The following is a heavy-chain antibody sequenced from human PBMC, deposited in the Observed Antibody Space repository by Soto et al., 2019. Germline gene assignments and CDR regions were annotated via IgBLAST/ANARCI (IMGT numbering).Heavy chain of an antibody. Sequence: SETLSLTCTVSGGSISSYYWSWIRQPPGKGLEWIGYIYYSGSTNYNPSLKSRVTISVDTSKNQFSLKLSSVTAADTAVYYCARGGGVVEWLLNWFDPWGQGTLVTVS. CDR3: ARGGGVVEWLLNWFDP. D-gene: IGHD3-3*01. CDR2: IYYSGST. CDR1: GGSISSYY. J-gene: IGHJ5*02. V-gene: IGHV4-59*01.